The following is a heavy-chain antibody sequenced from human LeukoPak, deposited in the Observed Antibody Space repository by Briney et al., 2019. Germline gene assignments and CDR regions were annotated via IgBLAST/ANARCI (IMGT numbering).Heavy chain of an antibody. CDR3: AREVAGTGYFDY. CDR1: GGTFSSYA. D-gene: IGHD6-19*01. Sequence: SVKVSCKASGGTFSSYAISWVRQAPGQGLEWMGGVIPIFGTANYAQKFQGRVTITADESTSTAYMELSSLRSEDTAVYYCAREVAGTGYFDYWGQGTLVTVSS. V-gene: IGHV1-69*13. CDR2: VIPIFGTA. J-gene: IGHJ4*02.